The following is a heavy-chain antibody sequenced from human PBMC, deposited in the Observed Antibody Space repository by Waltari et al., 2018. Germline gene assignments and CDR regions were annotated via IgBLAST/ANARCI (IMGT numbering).Heavy chain of an antibody. CDR2: INAGNGNT. CDR1: GYTFTRYA. D-gene: IGHD6-13*01. V-gene: IGHV1-3*01. J-gene: IGHJ4*02. CDR3: AIYKGIAAAGPYYFDY. Sequence: QVQLVQSGAEVKKPGASVKVSCKASGYTFTRYAMHWVRQAPGQRLEWMGWINAGNGNTKYSQKFQGRVTITRDTSASTAYMELSSLRSEDTAVYYCAIYKGIAAAGPYYFDYWGQGTLVTVSS.